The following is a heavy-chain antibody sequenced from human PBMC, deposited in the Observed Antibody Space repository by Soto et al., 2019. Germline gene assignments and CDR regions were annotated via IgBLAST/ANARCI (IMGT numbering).Heavy chain of an antibody. CDR2: IYPGDSDT. CDR3: ARHGGWYNYYYYYYGMDV. V-gene: IGHV5-51*01. D-gene: IGHD1-1*01. J-gene: IGHJ6*02. CDR1: GYSFTSYW. Sequence: PGESLKISCKGSGYSFTSYWIGWVRQMPGKGLEWMGIIYPGDSDTRYSPSFQGQVTISADKSISTAYLQWSSLKASDTAMYYCARHGGWYNYYYYYYGMDVWGQGTTVTVSS.